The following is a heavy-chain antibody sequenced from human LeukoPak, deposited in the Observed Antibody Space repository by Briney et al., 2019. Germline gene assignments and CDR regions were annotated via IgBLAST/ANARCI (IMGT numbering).Heavy chain of an antibody. CDR1: GFTFDDYG. V-gene: IGHV3-20*04. D-gene: IGHD3-16*01. J-gene: IGHJ6*03. CDR2: INWNGGST. Sequence: GGSLRLSCAASGFTFDDYGMSWVRQAPGKGLEWVSGINWNGGSTGYADSVKGRFTISRDNAKNSLYLQMNSLRAEDTALYYCARETDGQGPLGYYYYYMDVWGKGTTVTVSS. CDR3: ARETDGQGPLGYYYYYMDV.